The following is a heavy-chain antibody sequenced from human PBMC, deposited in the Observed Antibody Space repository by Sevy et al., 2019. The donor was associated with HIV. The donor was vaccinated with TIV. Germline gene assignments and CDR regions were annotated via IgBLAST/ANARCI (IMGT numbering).Heavy chain of an antibody. CDR1: GFTFSSYD. V-gene: IGHV3-48*03. D-gene: IGHD2-8*01. Sequence: VGSLRLSCTASGFTFSSYDMNWVRQAPGKGLEWVSKIRSSGSSIYYADSVKGRSTISRDNAKNSLNLQMNSLRAEDTAVYYCTRNGGAFDNGFDSWGQGTLVTVSS. J-gene: IGHJ5*01. CDR3: TRNGGAFDNGFDS. CDR2: IRSSGSSI.